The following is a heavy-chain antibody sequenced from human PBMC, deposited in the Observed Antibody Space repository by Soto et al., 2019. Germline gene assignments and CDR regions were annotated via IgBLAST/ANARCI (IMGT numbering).Heavy chain of an antibody. CDR1: GFTFSSYS. Sequence: GGSRRLSCAASGFTFSSYSMNWVRQAPGKGLEWVSSISKSSRYIYYADSVKGRFTISRDNAKNSLYLQMNSLRAEDTAAYYCARDYYDSFFDYWGQGTLVTVSS. V-gene: IGHV3-21*01. D-gene: IGHD3-22*01. CDR3: ARDYYDSFFDY. J-gene: IGHJ4*02. CDR2: ISKSSRYI.